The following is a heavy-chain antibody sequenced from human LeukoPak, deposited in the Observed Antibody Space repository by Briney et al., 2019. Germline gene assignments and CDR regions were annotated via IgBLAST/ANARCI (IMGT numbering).Heavy chain of an antibody. D-gene: IGHD4-11*01. CDR2: ISYDGSNK. Sequence: PGRSLRLSCAASGFTFSSYAMHWVRQAPGKGLEWVAVISYDGSNKYYADSVKGRFTISRDNAKNSLYLQMNSLRAEDTAVYYCVRSPFSNGYWGQGTLVTVSS. CDR1: GFTFSSYA. J-gene: IGHJ4*02. CDR3: VRSPFSNGY. V-gene: IGHV3-30-3*01.